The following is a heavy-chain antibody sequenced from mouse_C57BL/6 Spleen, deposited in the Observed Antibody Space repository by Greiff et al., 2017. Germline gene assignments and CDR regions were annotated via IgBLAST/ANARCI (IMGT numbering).Heavy chain of an antibody. J-gene: IGHJ2*01. V-gene: IGHV1-54*01. CDR1: GYAFTNYL. CDR2: INPGRGGT. D-gene: IGHD3-3*01. Sequence: VQLQQSGAELVRPGTSVKVSCKASGYAFTNYLIEWVKQRPGQGLEWIGRINPGRGGTNYNEKFKGKATLTADKSSSTAYMQLSSLTSEDSAVYVCARERAGTRYFDYWGQGTTLTVSS. CDR3: ARERAGTRYFDY.